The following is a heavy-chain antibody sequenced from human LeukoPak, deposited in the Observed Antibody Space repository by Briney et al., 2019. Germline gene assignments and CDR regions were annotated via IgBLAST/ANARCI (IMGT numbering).Heavy chain of an antibody. D-gene: IGHD4-17*01. CDR3: VRALEGDYLTDS. J-gene: IGHJ5*01. V-gene: IGHV3-53*01. CDR2: IYRDGTT. Sequence: GGSLRLSCAASGFVVSSNYMNWVRQAPGKGLQWVSVIYRDGTTYYADSVEGHFTMYRDTSKNTLYLQTNNLRVDDTAVDYCVRALEGDYLTDSWGQGTLVSVSS. CDR1: GFVVSSNY.